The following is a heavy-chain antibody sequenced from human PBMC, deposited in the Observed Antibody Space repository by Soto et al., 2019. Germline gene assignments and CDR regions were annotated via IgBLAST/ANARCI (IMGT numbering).Heavy chain of an antibody. CDR3: ARDRYYGSGSYPGDY. J-gene: IGHJ4*01. V-gene: IGHV3-33*01. CDR1: GFTFSSYG. CDR2: IWYDGSNK. D-gene: IGHD3-10*01. Sequence: QVQLVESGGGVVQPGRSLRLSCAASGFTFSSYGMHWVRQAPGKGLEWVAVIWYDGSNKYYADSVKGRFTISRDNSKNTLYLQMNSLRAEDTAVYYCARDRYYGSGSYPGDYWGHGTLVTVSS.